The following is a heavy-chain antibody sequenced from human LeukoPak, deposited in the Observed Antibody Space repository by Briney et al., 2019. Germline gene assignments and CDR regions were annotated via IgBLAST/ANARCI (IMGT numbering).Heavy chain of an antibody. J-gene: IGHJ6*03. CDR3: AHRLGTTYYYDSSGYLSYYYYYMDV. V-gene: IGHV2-5*01. D-gene: IGHD3-22*01. CDR2: IHWNDDK. CDR1: GFSLSPSGVG. Sequence: SGPTLVNPRQTLTLTCTFSGFSLSPSGVGVGWIRQPPGKALECLALIHWNDDKLYRPSVKSRLTITKDTSKNQVVLTMTNMDPVDTATYYCAHRLGTTYYYDSSGYLSYYYYYMDVWGKGTTVTVSS.